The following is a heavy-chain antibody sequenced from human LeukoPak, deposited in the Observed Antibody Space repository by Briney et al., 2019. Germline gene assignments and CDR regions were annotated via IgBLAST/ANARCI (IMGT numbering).Heavy chain of an antibody. D-gene: IGHD2-8*01. Sequence: SETLSLTCTVSGGSISSYYWSWIRQPPGKGLEWIGYIYYSGSTNYNPSLKSRVTISVDTSKNQFSLKLTSVTAADTAVYYCARLRPGPGVDYWGQGTLVTASS. J-gene: IGHJ4*02. CDR1: GGSISSYY. V-gene: IGHV4-59*08. CDR3: ARLRPGPGVDY. CDR2: IYYSGST.